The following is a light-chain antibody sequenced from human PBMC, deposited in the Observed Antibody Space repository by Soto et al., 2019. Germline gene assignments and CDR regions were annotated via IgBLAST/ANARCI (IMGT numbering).Light chain of an antibody. CDR1: QSVTSN. CDR3: QQYNTSWT. Sequence: ERVMTQSPVTLSVSLGEIASLACRASQSVTSNLAWYQQTPGQAPRLLICGASTRATGTPARFSGSGSGTYFTLTISRLQSEFFAVYYCQQYNTSWTFGQGTKVDIK. CDR2: GAS. J-gene: IGKJ1*01. V-gene: IGKV3-15*01.